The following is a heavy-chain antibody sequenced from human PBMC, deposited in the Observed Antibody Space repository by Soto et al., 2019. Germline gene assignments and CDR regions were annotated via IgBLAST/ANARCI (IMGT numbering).Heavy chain of an antibody. J-gene: IGHJ5*02. CDR2: INAGNGNT. V-gene: IGHV1-3*01. D-gene: IGHD3-3*01. Sequence: ASVKVSCKASGYTFTSYAMHWVRQAPGQRLEWMGWINAGNGNTKYSQKFQGRVTITRDTSASTAYMELSSLRSEDTAVYYCARSYYDFWSGSRWFDPWGQGTLVTVSS. CDR1: GYTFTSYA. CDR3: ARSYYDFWSGSRWFDP.